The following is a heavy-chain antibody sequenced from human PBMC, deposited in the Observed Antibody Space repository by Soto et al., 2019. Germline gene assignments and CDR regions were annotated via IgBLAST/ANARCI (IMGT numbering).Heavy chain of an antibody. J-gene: IGHJ5*02. CDR1: GGSISSYY. Sequence: PSETLSLTCPVSGGSISSYYWSWIRQPPGKGLEWIGYIYYSGSTNYNPSLKSRVTISVDTSKNQFSLKLSSVTAADTAVYYCARGVPYSYGYVSWFDPWGQGTLVTVSS. CDR2: IYYSGST. D-gene: IGHD5-18*01. CDR3: ARGVPYSYGYVSWFDP. V-gene: IGHV4-59*01.